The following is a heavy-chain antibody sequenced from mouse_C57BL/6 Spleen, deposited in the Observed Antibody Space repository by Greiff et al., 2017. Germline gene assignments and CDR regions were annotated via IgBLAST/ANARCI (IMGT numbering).Heavy chain of an antibody. Sequence: VKLQESGPGLVAPSQSLSITCTVSGFSLTSYGVHWVRQPPGKGLEWLVVIWSDGSTTYNSALNSRLSISKDNSKSQVFLKMNSLQTDDTAMYYCARHNYDYDGHAMDYWGQGTSVTVSS. D-gene: IGHD2-4*01. CDR3: ARHNYDYDGHAMDY. CDR2: IWSDGST. CDR1: GFSLTSYG. V-gene: IGHV2-6-1*01. J-gene: IGHJ4*01.